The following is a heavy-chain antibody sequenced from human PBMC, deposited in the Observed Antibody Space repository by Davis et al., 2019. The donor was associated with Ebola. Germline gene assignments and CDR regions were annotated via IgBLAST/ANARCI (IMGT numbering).Heavy chain of an antibody. V-gene: IGHV3-7*03. CDR2: IKQDGSEK. J-gene: IGHJ3*02. CDR3: ARGDYYDSSFADAFDI. D-gene: IGHD3-22*01. Sequence: GGSLRLSCAASGFIFRNYWMSWVRQAPGKGLEWVANIKQDGSEKFYVDSVKGRFTMSRDNAKNSLHLQMNSLRVEDTAVYYCARGDYYDSSFADAFDIWGQGTMVTVSS. CDR1: GFIFRNYW.